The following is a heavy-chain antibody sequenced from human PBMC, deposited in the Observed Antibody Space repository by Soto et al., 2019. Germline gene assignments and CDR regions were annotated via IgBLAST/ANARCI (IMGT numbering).Heavy chain of an antibody. J-gene: IGHJ4*02. Sequence: EVQLVESGGNLVQPGGSLRISCAASGFTFSSYAMNWVRQAPGQGLEWVSYISSSGSDKYYADSVRGRFTVSRDNTNNSLYLQLHSLRVEDTAVYYFARDGRGLRHWGQGTLVTVSS. V-gene: IGHV3-48*03. CDR3: ARDGRGLRH. CDR2: ISSSGSDK. CDR1: GFTFSSYA.